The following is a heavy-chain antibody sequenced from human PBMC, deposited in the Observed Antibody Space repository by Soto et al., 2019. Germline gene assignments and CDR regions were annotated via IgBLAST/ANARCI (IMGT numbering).Heavy chain of an antibody. V-gene: IGHV3-23*01. CDR2: ISGSGGST. CDR1: GFTLSSYA. J-gene: IGHJ4*02. CDR3: ATTLGYCSGGSCYPARY. D-gene: IGHD2-15*01. Sequence: VGSLRLSCAASGFTLSSYAMSWVRQAPGKGLEWVSAISGSGGSTYYADSVKGRFTISRDNSKNTLYLQMNSLRAEDTAVYYCATTLGYCSGGSCYPARYWGQGTLVTVSS.